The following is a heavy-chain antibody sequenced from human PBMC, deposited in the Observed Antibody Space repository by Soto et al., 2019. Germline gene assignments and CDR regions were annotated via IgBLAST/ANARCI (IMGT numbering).Heavy chain of an antibody. J-gene: IGHJ4*02. D-gene: IGHD1-26*01. CDR1: GDTFNRHY. CDR3: AKRRGVGLTRSSFDY. V-gene: IGHV1-46*02. CDR2: IDPSGGDT. Sequence: QVQLVQSGAEVRKPGASVKVSCKASGDTFNRHYIQWVRQAPGQGLEWMGMIDPSGGDTNYAKKFQGRVTLTSDTSTSPVYMELSSLRSEDTAVYYCAKRRGVGLTRSSFDYWGPGTLVIVSS.